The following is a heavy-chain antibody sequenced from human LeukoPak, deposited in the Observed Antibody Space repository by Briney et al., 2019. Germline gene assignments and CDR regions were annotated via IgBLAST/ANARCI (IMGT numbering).Heavy chain of an antibody. CDR2: IYYSGST. V-gene: IGHV4-59*01. CDR3: ARESGGNSVGWYFDL. Sequence: PSETLSLTCTVSGGSISSYYWSWIRQPPGKGLEWIGYIYYSGSTNYNPSLKSRVTISVGTSKNQFSLKLSSVTAADTAVYYCARESGGNSVGWYFDLWGRGTLVTVSS. CDR1: GGSISSYY. D-gene: IGHD4-23*01. J-gene: IGHJ2*01.